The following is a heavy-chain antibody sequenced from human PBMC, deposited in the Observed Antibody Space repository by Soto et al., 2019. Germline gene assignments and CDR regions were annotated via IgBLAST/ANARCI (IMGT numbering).Heavy chain of an antibody. CDR2: IKSKTDGGTT. D-gene: IGHD3-9*01. CDR3: TTDDPQLYYDILTGYYLGGPEYYYYYGMDV. J-gene: IGHJ6*02. Sequence: GESLKISCAASGFTFSNAWMNWVRQAPGKGLEWVGRIKSKTDGGTTDYAAPVKGRFTISRDDSKNTLYLKMNSLKTEDTAVYYCTTDDPQLYYDILTGYYLGGPEYYYYYGMDVWGQGTTVTVSS. CDR1: GFTFSNAW. V-gene: IGHV3-15*07.